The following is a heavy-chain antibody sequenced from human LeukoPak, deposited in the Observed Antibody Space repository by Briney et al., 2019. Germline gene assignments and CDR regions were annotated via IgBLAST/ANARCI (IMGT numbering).Heavy chain of an antibody. J-gene: IGHJ4*02. D-gene: IGHD2-2*01. CDR3: AREQWVPAAIVRAPVPVDY. CDR1: GYTFTSYA. V-gene: IGHV7-4-1*02. Sequence: ASVKVSCKASGYTFTSYAMNWVRQAPGQGLEWMGWINTNTGNPTYAQGFTGRFVFSLDTSVSTAYLQISSLKAEDTAVYYCAREQWVPAAIVRAPVPVDYWGQGTLVTVSS. CDR2: INTNTGNP.